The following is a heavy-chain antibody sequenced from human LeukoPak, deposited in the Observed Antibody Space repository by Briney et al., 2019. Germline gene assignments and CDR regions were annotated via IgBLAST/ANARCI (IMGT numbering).Heavy chain of an antibody. V-gene: IGHV3-30*19. D-gene: IGHD4-23*01. CDR1: GLTFKSYG. CDR2: ISSDGCNK. Sequence: PGGPLRLSCAASGLTFKSYGMHWVRQAPGKGLEWVAVISSDGCNKYFADSVNTRFTISRDTSENTMYLQMNSLRAEDTAVYYCVRPTNYGDNYYFDYWGQGTLVTVSS. CDR3: VRPTNYGDNYYFDY. J-gene: IGHJ4*02.